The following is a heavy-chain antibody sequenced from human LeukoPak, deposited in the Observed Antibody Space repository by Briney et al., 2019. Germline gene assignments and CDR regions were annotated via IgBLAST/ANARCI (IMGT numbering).Heavy chain of an antibody. CDR2: IKQDGSEK. CDR1: GFTFSSYW. Sequence: GGSLRLSCAASGFTFSSYWMSWVRQAPGKGLEWVANIKQDGSEKYYVDSVKGRFTISRDNAKNSLYLQMNSLRAEDTAVYYCAREQVLPQEYQLADYWGQGTLVTVSS. V-gene: IGHV3-7*01. CDR3: AREQVLPQEYQLADY. D-gene: IGHD6-6*01. J-gene: IGHJ4*02.